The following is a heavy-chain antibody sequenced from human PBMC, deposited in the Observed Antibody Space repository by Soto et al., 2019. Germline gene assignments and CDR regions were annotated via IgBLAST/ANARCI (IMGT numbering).Heavy chain of an antibody. V-gene: IGHV1-69*01. CDR1: GGTFSSYA. CDR3: ARDSGLGVAVGNWFDP. D-gene: IGHD6-19*01. Sequence: QVQLVQSGAEVKKPGSSVKVSCKASGGTFSSYAISWVRQAPGQGLEWMGGIIPIFGTANYAQKFQGRVTITADESTSTAYIELSSLRSEDTAVYYCARDSGLGVAVGNWFDPWGQGTLVTVSS. CDR2: IIPIFGTA. J-gene: IGHJ5*02.